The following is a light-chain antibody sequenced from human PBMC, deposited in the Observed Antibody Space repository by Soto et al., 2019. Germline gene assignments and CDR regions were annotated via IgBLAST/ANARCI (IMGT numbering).Light chain of an antibody. V-gene: IGLV1-40*01. CDR2: GNS. Sequence: QSVLTQPPSVSGAPGQRVTISCTGSSSNIGAGYDVHWYQQLPGTAPKLLIYGNSNRPSGVPDRFSGSKSGTSASLAITGLQAEDEAEYYCQSYDSSRSGSRVFGTGTKLTVL. CDR3: QSYDSSRSGSRV. J-gene: IGLJ1*01. CDR1: SSNIGAGYD.